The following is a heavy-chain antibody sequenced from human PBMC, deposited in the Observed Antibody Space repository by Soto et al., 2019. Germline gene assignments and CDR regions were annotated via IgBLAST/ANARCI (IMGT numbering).Heavy chain of an antibody. D-gene: IGHD2-21*01. CDR2: ISTAGNT. CDR3: ARGRDSGLYYFDY. CDR1: GFTFSNYD. J-gene: IGHJ4*02. V-gene: IGHV3-13*01. Sequence: PGGSLRLSCAASGFTFSNYDMHWVRQATGKGLEWVSTISTAGNTYSPGSVKGRFTISRENAKNSLYLQMNSLRADDTAVYYCARGRDSGLYYFDYWGRGTLVTVSS.